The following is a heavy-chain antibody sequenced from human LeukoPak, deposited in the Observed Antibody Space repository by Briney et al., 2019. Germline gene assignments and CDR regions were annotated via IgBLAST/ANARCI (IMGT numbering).Heavy chain of an antibody. D-gene: IGHD3-10*01. CDR3: ARIDYYGSGSYYHWFDP. Sequence: GESLKISCKGSGYSFTSYWIGWVRQMPGKGLEWMGIIYPGDSDTRYSPSFQGQVTISADKSISTAYLQWSSLKASDTAMYYCARIDYYGSGSYYHWFDPWGQGTLVTVSS. J-gene: IGHJ5*02. CDR1: GYSFTSYW. CDR2: IYPGDSDT. V-gene: IGHV5-51*01.